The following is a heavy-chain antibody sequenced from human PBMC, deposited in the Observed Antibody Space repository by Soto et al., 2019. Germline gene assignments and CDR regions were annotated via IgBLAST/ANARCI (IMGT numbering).Heavy chain of an antibody. CDR1: GYTFTSYA. CDR3: ARGQRGYDLLTAFAY. J-gene: IGHJ4*02. D-gene: IGHD3-9*01. CDR2: INADNGNT. V-gene: IGHV1-3*01. Sequence: QVQLVQSGAEVKKPGASVKVSCKTSGYTFTSYAIHWVRQAPGQRLEWMGWINADNGNTKYSQEFQGRVTITRDTSXXTAYMELSSLTSADTAVYYCARGQRGYDLLTAFAYWGQGTLVSVSS.